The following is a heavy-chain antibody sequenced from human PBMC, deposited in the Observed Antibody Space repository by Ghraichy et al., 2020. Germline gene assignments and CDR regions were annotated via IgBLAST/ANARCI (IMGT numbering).Heavy chain of an antibody. CDR3: ARARDTGVSYYYGMDV. J-gene: IGHJ6*02. Sequence: GGSLRLSCAASGFTFSDYYMSWIRQAPGKGLEWVSYISSSGSTIYYADSVKGRFTISRDNAKNSLYLQMNSLRAEDTAVYYCARARDTGVSYYYGMDVWGQGTTVTVSS. D-gene: IGHD2-21*01. CDR2: ISSSGSTI. V-gene: IGHV3-11*01. CDR1: GFTFSDYY.